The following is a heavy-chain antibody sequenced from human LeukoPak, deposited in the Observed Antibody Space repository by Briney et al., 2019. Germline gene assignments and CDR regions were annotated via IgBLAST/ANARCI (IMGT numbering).Heavy chain of an antibody. V-gene: IGHV1-69*13. CDR2: IIPIFGTA. D-gene: IGHD2-8*01. CDR3: ASHRYCTNGVCYTVSGRGSFGLFDY. Sequence: ASVKVSCKASGGTFNSYAISWVRQAPGQGLEWMGGIIPIFGTANYAQKFQGRVTITADESTSTAYMDLSSLRSEDTAVYYCASHRYCTNGVCYTVSGRGSFGLFDYWGQGTLVTVSS. CDR1: GGTFNSYA. J-gene: IGHJ4*02.